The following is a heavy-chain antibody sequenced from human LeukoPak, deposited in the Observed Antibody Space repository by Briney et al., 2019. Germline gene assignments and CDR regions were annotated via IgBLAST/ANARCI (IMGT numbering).Heavy chain of an antibody. CDR3: ARGSSGYYKHAFDI. D-gene: IGHD3-22*01. V-gene: IGHV4-4*07. CDR1: GASVSSYC. CDR2: IYTNGSA. Sequence: SETLSLTCSVSGASVSSYCWSWIRQPAGKGLEWIGRIYTNGSANYNPSLKSRVTISVDTSKNQFSLKLSSVTAADTAVYYCARGSSGYYKHAFDIWGQGTMVTVSS. J-gene: IGHJ3*02.